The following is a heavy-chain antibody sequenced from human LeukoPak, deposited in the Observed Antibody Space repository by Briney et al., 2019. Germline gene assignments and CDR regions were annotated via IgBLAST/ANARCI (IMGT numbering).Heavy chain of an antibody. CDR2: INHDAVQK. Sequence: PPWAASGVGISSCCRSWVCQDPRKGLEWVANINHDAVQKYYVDSVKGRFTISRDNAKNSLYLQMDSLRVEDTAIYYCASDSPFDFWGQGSLVTVSS. CDR3: ASDSPFDF. CDR1: GVGISSCC. V-gene: IGHV3-7*01. J-gene: IGHJ4*02.